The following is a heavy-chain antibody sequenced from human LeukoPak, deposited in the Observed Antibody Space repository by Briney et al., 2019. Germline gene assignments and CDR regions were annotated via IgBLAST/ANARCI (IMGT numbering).Heavy chain of an antibody. V-gene: IGHV4-39*01. CDR2: IYYSGST. CDR1: GGSISSSSYY. CDR3: ARNDVYFDY. Sequence: PSETLSLTCTVSGGSISSSSYYWGWIRQPPGKGLEWIGSIYYSGSTYYNPSLKSRVTISVDTSKNQFSLKLSSVTAADTAIYYCARNDVYFDYWGQGTLVTVSS. J-gene: IGHJ4*02.